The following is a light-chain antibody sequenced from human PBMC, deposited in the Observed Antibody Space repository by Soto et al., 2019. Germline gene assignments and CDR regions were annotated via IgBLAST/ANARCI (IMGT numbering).Light chain of an antibody. J-gene: IGLJ2*01. CDR1: SSDVGDYDL. V-gene: IGLV2-14*03. CDR3: SSYSSTSTLV. Sequence: QSALTQPASVSGSPGQSITISCTGTSSDVGDYDLVCWYQQHPGKAPKLLIYDVTFRPSGVSDRFSASKSGNTASLTISGLQAEDEADYYCSSYSSTSTLVFGGGTQLTVL. CDR2: DVT.